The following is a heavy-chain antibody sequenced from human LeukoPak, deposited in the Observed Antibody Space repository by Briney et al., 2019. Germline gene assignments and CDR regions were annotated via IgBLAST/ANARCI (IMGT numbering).Heavy chain of an antibody. J-gene: IGHJ4*02. CDR2: IIPIFGTA. CDR3: ARGFHSSSSPFDY. V-gene: IGHV1-69*05. Sequence: ASVKVSCKASGGTFSSYAISWVRQAPGQGLEWMGGIIPIFGTANYAQKFQGRVTITTVESTSTAYMELSSLRSEDTAVYYCARGFHSSSSPFDYWGQGTLVTVSS. D-gene: IGHD6-13*01. CDR1: GGTFSSYA.